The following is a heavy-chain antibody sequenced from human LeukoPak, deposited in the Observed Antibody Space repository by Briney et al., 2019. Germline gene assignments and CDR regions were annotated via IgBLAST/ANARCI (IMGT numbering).Heavy chain of an antibody. CDR1: GFRVSGHY. CDR3: TRDRSRAEDD. Sequence: PGGSLRLSCAASGFRVSGHYMSWVRQAPGKGLEWVANINQGGSDKYYVDSVKGRFTISRDNANNLLYLQMNSLRGEDTAVYYCTRDRSRAEDDWGQGTLVTVSS. CDR2: INQGGSDK. D-gene: IGHD1-14*01. J-gene: IGHJ4*02. V-gene: IGHV3-7*01.